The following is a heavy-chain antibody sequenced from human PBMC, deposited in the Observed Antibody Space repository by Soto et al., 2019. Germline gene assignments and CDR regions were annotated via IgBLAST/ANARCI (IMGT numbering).Heavy chain of an antibody. J-gene: IGHJ5*02. CDR1: GFTFSTYD. CDR3: ARGRSNQYESSPPPKFDP. CDR2: IGTIRDT. V-gene: IGHV3-13*01. Sequence: EVQLVESGGGLVQPGGSLRLSCAASGFTFSTYDMHWVRQATGKGLEWFSAIGTIRDTYYLDSVKGRFTISRENAKNSVYLQRNSLRAGDTAVYYCARGRSNQYESSPPPKFDPWGRGTLVTVSS. D-gene: IGHD2-8*01.